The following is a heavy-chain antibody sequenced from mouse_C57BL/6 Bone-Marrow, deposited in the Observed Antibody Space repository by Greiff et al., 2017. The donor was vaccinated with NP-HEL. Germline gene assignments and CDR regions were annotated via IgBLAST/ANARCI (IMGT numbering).Heavy chain of an antibody. J-gene: IGHJ2*01. D-gene: IGHD1-1*01. CDR3: ALLLR. V-gene: IGHV1-50*01. CDR2: IDPSDSYT. Sequence: QVQLQQPGAELVKPGASVKLSCKASGYTFTSYWMQWVKQRPGQGLEWIGEIDPSDSYTNYNQKFKGKATLTVDTSSSTAYMQLSSLTSEDSAVYYCALLLRWGQGTTLTVSS. CDR1: GYTFTSYW.